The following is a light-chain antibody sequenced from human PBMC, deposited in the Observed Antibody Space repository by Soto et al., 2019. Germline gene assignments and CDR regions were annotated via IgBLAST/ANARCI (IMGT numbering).Light chain of an antibody. CDR2: KIS. CDR3: MQATLFPL. CDR1: QSLVHSDGKTY. J-gene: IGKJ1*01. V-gene: IGKV2-24*01. Sequence: DIVMTQTPLSSPVTLGQPASISCRSSQSLVHSDGKTYLSWLQQRPGQPPRLLLYKISNRFSGVPGRFSGSGAGTDFTLKISRVEAEDVGIYFCMQATLFPLFGQGTKVDIK.